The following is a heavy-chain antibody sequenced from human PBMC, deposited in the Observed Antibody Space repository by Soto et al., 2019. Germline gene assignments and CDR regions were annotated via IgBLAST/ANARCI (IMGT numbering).Heavy chain of an antibody. V-gene: IGHV3-21*01. CDR3: ARDGGQGGLSSGWFDY. CDR2: ISSSSSYI. CDR1: GFTFSSYS. D-gene: IGHD3-16*01. J-gene: IGHJ4*02. Sequence: PGGSLRLSCAASGFTFSSYSMNWVRQAPGKGLEWVSSISSSSSYIYYADSVKGRFTISRDNAKNSLYLQMNSLRAEDTAVYYCARDGGQGGLSSGWFDYWGQGTLVTVSS.